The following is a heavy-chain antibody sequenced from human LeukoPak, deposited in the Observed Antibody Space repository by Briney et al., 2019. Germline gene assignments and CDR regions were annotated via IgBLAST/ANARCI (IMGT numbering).Heavy chain of an antibody. Sequence: GASVKVSCKASGGTFSSYAISWVRQAPGQGLEWMGGIIPIFGTANYAQKFQGGVTITTDESTSTAYMELSSLRSEDTAVYYCARTYSGYPGHYYYYMDVWGKGTTVTVSS. CDR3: ARTYSGYPGHYYYYMDV. D-gene: IGHD5-12*01. CDR2: IIPIFGTA. V-gene: IGHV1-69*05. CDR1: GGTFSSYA. J-gene: IGHJ6*03.